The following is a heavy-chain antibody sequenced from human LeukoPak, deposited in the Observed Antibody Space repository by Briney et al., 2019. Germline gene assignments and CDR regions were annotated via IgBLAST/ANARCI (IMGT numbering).Heavy chain of an antibody. CDR3: VRAGPGRWQPSDS. D-gene: IGHD5-24*01. Sequence: GKSLRLSCAASGFTFSNYLMHWVRQVPGKGLDWVAVISPDGKNKYYADSVQGRFTISRDNSKNIVSLDMISLRTEDTAIYYCVRAGPGRWQPSDSWGQGTLVTVSS. CDR1: GFTFSNYL. V-gene: IGHV3-30*04. CDR2: ISPDGKNK. J-gene: IGHJ4*02.